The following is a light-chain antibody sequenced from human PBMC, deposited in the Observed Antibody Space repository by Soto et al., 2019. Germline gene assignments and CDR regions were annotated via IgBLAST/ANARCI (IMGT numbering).Light chain of an antibody. Sequence: DIVLTQSPDSLAVSLGERATINCKSSQSVLYSSNNKSYLAWYQQKPGQPPKLLIYWASTRESRVPDRVSGSGSGTDFTLTISSLQAEDVAVYYCQQYYSTPLTFGQGTKVESK. V-gene: IGKV4-1*01. CDR2: WAS. J-gene: IGKJ1*01. CDR1: QSVLYSSNNKSY. CDR3: QQYYSTPLT.